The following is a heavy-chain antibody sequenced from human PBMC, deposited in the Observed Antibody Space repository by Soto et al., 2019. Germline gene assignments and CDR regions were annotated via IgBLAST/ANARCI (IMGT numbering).Heavy chain of an antibody. CDR1: GFTFSSYG. Sequence: AGGSLRLSCAASGFTFSSYGMHWVRQAPGKGLEWVAVISYDGSNKYYADSVKGRFTISRDNSKNTLYLQMNSLRAEDTAVYYCAKDRGEERNGSYYYGMDVWGQGTTVTVSS. CDR2: ISYDGSNK. D-gene: IGHD3-10*01. CDR3: AKDRGEERNGSYYYGMDV. V-gene: IGHV3-30*18. J-gene: IGHJ6*02.